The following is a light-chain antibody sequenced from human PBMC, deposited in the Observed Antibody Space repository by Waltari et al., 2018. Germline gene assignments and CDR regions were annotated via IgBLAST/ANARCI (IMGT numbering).Light chain of an antibody. J-gene: IGKJ1*01. Sequence: EIVLTQSPGTLSFSPGERATLSCRASQSLSSSYLAWYQQKPGQAPRLLIFDASSRATGIPDRFSGSGSGTDFTLTINRLEPEDFAVYYCQQYDASSPTFGQGTKVDIK. CDR3: QQYDASSPT. CDR1: QSLSSSY. V-gene: IGKV3-20*01. CDR2: DAS.